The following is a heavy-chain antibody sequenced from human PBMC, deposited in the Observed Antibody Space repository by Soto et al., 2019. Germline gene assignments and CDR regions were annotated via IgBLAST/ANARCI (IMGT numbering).Heavy chain of an antibody. CDR3: PRSFGVAAAGPFDY. CDR2: IYYSGST. Sequence: QVQLQESGPGLVKPSQPLSLTCTVSGGSISSGGYYWSWIRQHPGKGLEWIGYIYYSGSTYYNPSLNSRVTISVDTSKNQFSLKLSSVTAADTAVYYCPRSFGVAAAGPFDYWGQGTLVTVSS. D-gene: IGHD6-13*01. CDR1: GGSISSGGYY. V-gene: IGHV4-31*03. J-gene: IGHJ4*02.